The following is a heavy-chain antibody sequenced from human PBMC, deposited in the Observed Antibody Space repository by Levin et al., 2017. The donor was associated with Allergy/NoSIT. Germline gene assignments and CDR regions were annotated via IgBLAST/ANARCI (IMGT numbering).Heavy chain of an antibody. CDR2: ISSSSSYT. J-gene: IGHJ4*02. CDR1: GFTFSDYY. CDR3: ARFAVVRGVIDY. D-gene: IGHD3-10*01. Sequence: GGSLRLSCAASGFTFSDYYMSWIRQAPGKGLEWVSYISSSSSYTNYADSVKGRFTISRDNAKNSLYLQMNSLRAEDTAVYYCARFAVVRGVIDYWGQGTLVTVSS. V-gene: IGHV3-11*03.